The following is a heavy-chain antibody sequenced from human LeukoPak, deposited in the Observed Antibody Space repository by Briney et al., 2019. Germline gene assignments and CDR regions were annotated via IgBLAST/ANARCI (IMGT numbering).Heavy chain of an antibody. CDR1: GFTFSSYS. CDR3: ARGLTHDSGSYIGY. J-gene: IGHJ4*02. CDR2: ISSSSSTI. V-gene: IGHV3-48*01. D-gene: IGHD3-10*01. Sequence: GGSLRLSCAASGFTFSSYSMNWVRQAPGKGLEWVSYISSSSSTIYYADSVKGRFTISRDNAKNSLYLQMNSLRAEDTAVYYCARGLTHDSGSYIGYWGQGTLVTVSS.